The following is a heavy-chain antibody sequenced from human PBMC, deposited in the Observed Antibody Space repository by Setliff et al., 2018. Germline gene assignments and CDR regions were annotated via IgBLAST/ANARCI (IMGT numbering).Heavy chain of an antibody. CDR3: ARDRTAYSYGLDV. CDR1: GGSFSNYY. Sequence: SETLSLTCTVYGGSFSNYYWSWIRQPPGKGLEWIGYIYHNGNTNFNPSLKSRVNMSVDTSKNQFVLNLKAVTAADTAVYYCARDRTAYSYGLDVWGQGATVTVSS. D-gene: IGHD5-18*01. J-gene: IGHJ6*02. V-gene: IGHV4-59*01. CDR2: IYHNGNT.